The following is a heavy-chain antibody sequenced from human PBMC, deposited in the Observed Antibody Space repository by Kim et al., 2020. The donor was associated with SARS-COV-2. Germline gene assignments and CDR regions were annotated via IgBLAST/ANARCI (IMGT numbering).Heavy chain of an antibody. CDR2: IWYDGSNK. CDR1: GFTFSSYG. D-gene: IGHD2-2*01. J-gene: IGHJ3*02. Sequence: GGSLRLSWAASGFTFSSYGMHWVRQAPGKGLEWVAVIWYDGSNKYYADSVKGRFTISRDNSKNTLYLQMNSLRAEDTAVYYCARNRYCSSTSCDDAFDIWGQGTMVTVSS. V-gene: IGHV3-33*01. CDR3: ARNRYCSSTSCDDAFDI.